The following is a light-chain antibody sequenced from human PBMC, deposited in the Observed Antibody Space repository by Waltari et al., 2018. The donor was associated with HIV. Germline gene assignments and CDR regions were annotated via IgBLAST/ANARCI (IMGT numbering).Light chain of an antibody. V-gene: IGLV2-8*01. J-gene: IGLJ2*01. CDR3: SSYAGSLVV. CDR2: EVS. CDR1: SSDVGGYNY. Sequence: LTQPPSASGSPGQSVTISCTGTSSDVGGYNYVSWYQQHPGKAPKLMIYEVSKRPSGVPDRFFGSKSGNTASLTVSGLQAEDEADYYCSSYAGSLVVFGGGTKLTVL.